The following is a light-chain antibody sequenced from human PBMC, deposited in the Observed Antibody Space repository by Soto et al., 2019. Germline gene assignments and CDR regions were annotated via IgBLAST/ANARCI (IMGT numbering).Light chain of an antibody. CDR2: GVS. J-gene: IGKJ1*01. CDR1: QSLTSSY. Sequence: EIVLTQSPGTLSLSPGETATLSCRASQSLTSSYLAWYQQRPGQAPSLLIYGVSSRATGIPDRFSGSGSGTDFTLTITRLEPEDFAVYYCQQYGGSPRTFGQGTKVDIK. V-gene: IGKV3-20*01. CDR3: QQYGGSPRT.